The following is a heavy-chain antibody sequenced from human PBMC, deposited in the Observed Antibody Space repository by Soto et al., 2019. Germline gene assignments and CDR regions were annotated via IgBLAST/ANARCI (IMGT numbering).Heavy chain of an antibody. V-gene: IGHV3-33*01. CDR1: GFTFSSYG. CDR2: IWYVGSNK. D-gene: IGHD2-21*01. Sequence: PGGSLRLSCAASGFTFSSYGMHWVRQAPGKGLEWVAVIWYVGSNKYYADSVKGRFTISRDNSKNTLYLQMNSLRAEDTAVYYCARDRQIRMMYCGGVGMDVWGQGTTVTVSS. J-gene: IGHJ6*02. CDR3: ARDRQIRMMYCGGVGMDV.